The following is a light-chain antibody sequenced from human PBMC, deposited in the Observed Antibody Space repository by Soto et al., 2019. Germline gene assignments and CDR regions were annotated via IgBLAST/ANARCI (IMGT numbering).Light chain of an antibody. V-gene: IGKV2-28*01. CDR3: IQAQQTTPRYT. Sequence: DIVMTQSPLSLPVTPGEPASISCRSSQSLLHSNGYYYLDWYLQQQGQSPQLLIYLGSNRASGVTDRFSGSGSGTAFTLKISRVEAEDVGVYSCIQAQQTTPRYTFGQGTKLEIK. CDR1: QSLLHSNGYYY. CDR2: LGS. J-gene: IGKJ2*01.